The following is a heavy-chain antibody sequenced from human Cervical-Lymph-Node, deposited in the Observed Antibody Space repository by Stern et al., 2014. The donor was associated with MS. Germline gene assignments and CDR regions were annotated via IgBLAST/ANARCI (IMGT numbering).Heavy chain of an antibody. V-gene: IGHV4-59*01. Sequence: QVQLQESGPGLVKPSETLSLTCTVSGGSISSYYWIWIRQPPGKGLEWIGYIYYSGSTNYNPSLKSRVTISVDTSKNQFSLKLSSVTAADTAVYYCARGPDYYDSSGYGHWGQGTLVTVSS. CDR3: ARGPDYYDSSGYGH. D-gene: IGHD3-22*01. CDR1: GGSISSYY. J-gene: IGHJ4*02. CDR2: IYYSGST.